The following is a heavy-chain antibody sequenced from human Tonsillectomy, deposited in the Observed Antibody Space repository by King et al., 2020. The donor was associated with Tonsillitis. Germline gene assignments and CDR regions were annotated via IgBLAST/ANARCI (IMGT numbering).Heavy chain of an antibody. CDR2: ISAYNGNT. J-gene: IGHJ4*02. Sequence: VQLVESGAEVKKPGASVKVSCKASGYTFTSYGISWVRQAPGQGLEWMGWISAYNGNTTYAQKLQGRVTMTTETSTRTAYMELRSLRSDDTAVYYCARDRRYYDFWSGYTFDYWGQGTLVTVSS. V-gene: IGHV1-18*01. D-gene: IGHD3-3*01. CDR3: ARDRRYYDFWSGYTFDY. CDR1: GYTFTSYG.